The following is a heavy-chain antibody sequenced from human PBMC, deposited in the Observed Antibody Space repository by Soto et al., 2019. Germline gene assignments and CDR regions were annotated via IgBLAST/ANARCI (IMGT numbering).Heavy chain of an antibody. V-gene: IGHV2-26*01. Sequence: QVTLKESGPVLVKPTETLTLTCTVSGFSLNNPRMALSWIRQPPGRALEWLAHIFSNDEKFYTTSLNSRLTISKDTSKSQVVLTMTNMDPVDTATYYCARRGAKGSGYFDFWGQGSLVTVSS. CDR1: GFSLNNPRMA. D-gene: IGHD1-26*01. J-gene: IGHJ4*02. CDR2: IFSNDEK. CDR3: ARRGAKGSGYFDF.